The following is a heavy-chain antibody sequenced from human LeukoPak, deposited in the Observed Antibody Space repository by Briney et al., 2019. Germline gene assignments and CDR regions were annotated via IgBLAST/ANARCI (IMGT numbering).Heavy chain of an antibody. V-gene: IGHV4-39*06. J-gene: IGHJ5*02. CDR2: IYYSGST. Sequence: PSETLSLTCTVSGGSISSSSYYWGWIRQPPGKGLEWIGSIYYSGSTYYNPSLKSRVTISVDTSKNQFPLKLSSVTAADTAVYYCARGFYASPGGIAAAYNWFDPWGQGTLVTVSS. CDR3: ARGFYASPGGIAAAYNWFDP. CDR1: GGSISSSSYY. D-gene: IGHD6-13*01.